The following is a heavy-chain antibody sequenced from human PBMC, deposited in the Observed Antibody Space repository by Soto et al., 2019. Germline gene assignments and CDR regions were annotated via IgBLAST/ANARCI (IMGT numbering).Heavy chain of an antibody. V-gene: IGHV1-2*04. D-gene: IGHD6-6*01. CDR1: GYTFTDYF. Sequence: ASVKVSCKASGYTFTDYFMHWVRQAPGQGLEWMGWINPNSGGTYYAQKFQDWVTMTRDTSISTAYMELSRLRSDDTAVYYCARGRYSSSYYFHYWGQGTLVTVSS. CDR2: INPNSGGT. CDR3: ARGRYSSSYYFHY. J-gene: IGHJ4*02.